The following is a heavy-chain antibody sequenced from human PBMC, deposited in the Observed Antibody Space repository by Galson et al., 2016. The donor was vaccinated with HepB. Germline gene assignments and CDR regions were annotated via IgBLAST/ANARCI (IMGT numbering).Heavy chain of an antibody. D-gene: IGHD6-13*01. CDR1: GFSVSSNF. V-gene: IGHV3-53*01. CDR2: IYTGGST. Sequence: SLRLSCAASGFSVSSNFVSWVRQSPGKGLEWVSVIYTGGSTYYVDSVKGRFTISRDNSKNMLYLQMNSLRAEDTAVYYCARAIAAAGNFDYWGQGTLVTVSS. J-gene: IGHJ4*02. CDR3: ARAIAAAGNFDY.